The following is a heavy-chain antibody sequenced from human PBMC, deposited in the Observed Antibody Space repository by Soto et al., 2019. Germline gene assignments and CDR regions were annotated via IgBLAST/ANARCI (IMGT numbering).Heavy chain of an antibody. CDR3: ARVHDYSNQFDY. CDR1: GYSISSGYY. J-gene: IGHJ4*02. D-gene: IGHD4-4*01. V-gene: IGHV4-38-2*01. Sequence: PSETLSLTXAVSGYSISSGYYWGWIRQPPGKGLEWIGSIYHSGSTYYNPSLKSRVTISVDTSKNQFSLKLSSVTAADTAVYYCARVHDYSNQFDYWGQGTLVTVSS. CDR2: IYHSGST.